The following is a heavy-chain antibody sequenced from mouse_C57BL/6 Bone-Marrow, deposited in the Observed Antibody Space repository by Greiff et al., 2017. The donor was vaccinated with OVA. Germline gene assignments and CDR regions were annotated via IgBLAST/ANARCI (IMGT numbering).Heavy chain of an antibody. CDR3: ARRVYYFDY. CDR1: GYTFTSYW. Sequence: QVQLQQPGAELVMPGASVKLSCKASGYTFTSYWMHWVKQRPGQGLEWIGEIDPSDSYPNYNQKFKGKSTLTVDKSSSTAYMQLSSLTSEDSAVYYCARRVYYFDYWGQGTTLTVSS. CDR2: IDPSDSYP. V-gene: IGHV1-69*01. J-gene: IGHJ2*01.